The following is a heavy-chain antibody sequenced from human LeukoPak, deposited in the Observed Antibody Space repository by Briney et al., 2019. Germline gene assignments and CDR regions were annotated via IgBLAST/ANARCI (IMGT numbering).Heavy chain of an antibody. CDR3: ARQMYLGGMDV. Sequence: SETLSLTCAVYGGSFSGYYWSWIRQPPGKGLEWIGEINHSGSTNYNPSLKSRVTISVDTSKNQFSLKLSSVTAADTAVYYCARQMYLGGMDVWGQGTTVTVSS. J-gene: IGHJ6*02. CDR1: GGSFSGYY. D-gene: IGHD2-8*01. CDR2: INHSGST. V-gene: IGHV4-34*01.